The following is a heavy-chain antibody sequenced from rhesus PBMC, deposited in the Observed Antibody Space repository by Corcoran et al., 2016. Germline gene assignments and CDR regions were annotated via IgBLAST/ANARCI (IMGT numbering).Heavy chain of an antibody. CDR3: ARYYYSGSYYYRSLDV. J-gene: IGHJ5-2*02. CDR1: GGSISSNY. CDR2: ISGSGFRA. Sequence: QLQLQESGPGLVKPSETLSVTCAVSGGSISSNYWSWIRQAPGQGLEWLGDISGSGFRATLHPALEDRVTLSVDTSKSQFSLDLCSVTAADTAVYYCARYYYSGSYYYRSLDVWGRGVLVTVSS. V-gene: IGHV4-169*01. D-gene: IGHD3-16*01.